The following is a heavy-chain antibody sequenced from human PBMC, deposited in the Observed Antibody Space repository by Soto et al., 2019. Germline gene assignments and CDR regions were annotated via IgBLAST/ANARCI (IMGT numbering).Heavy chain of an antibody. V-gene: IGHV1-46*01. CDR3: AIGYCSSTGCYDPWDY. D-gene: IGHD2-2*01. CDR1: GYTFTSYY. J-gene: IGHJ4*02. Sequence: QVQLVQSGAEVKKPGASVKVSCKASGYTFTSYYMHWVRQAPGQGLEWMGIINPSGGSTSYAQTFQGRVTMTRDTSTSTVYMELSSLRSEDTAVYYCAIGYCSSTGCYDPWDYWGQGTLVTVSS. CDR2: INPSGGST.